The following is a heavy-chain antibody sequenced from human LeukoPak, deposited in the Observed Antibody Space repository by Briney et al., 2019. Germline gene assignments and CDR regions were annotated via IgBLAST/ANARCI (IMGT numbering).Heavy chain of an antibody. CDR3: ARDGSNNYWYFDL. CDR2: ISWNSGTI. Sequence: PGGSLRLSCAVSGFTFDDYAMHWVRQAPGKGLEWVSSISWNSGTIGYADSVKGQFTISRDNAKNSLSLQMNSLRAEDTALYYCARDGSNNYWYFDLWGRGTLVTVSS. V-gene: IGHV3-9*01. CDR1: GFTFDDYA. J-gene: IGHJ2*01.